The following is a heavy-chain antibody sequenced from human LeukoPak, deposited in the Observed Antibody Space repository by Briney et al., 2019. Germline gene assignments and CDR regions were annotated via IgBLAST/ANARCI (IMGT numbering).Heavy chain of an antibody. CDR2: ISGSGGST. Sequence: GSLRLSCAASGFTFSSYAMSWVRQAPGKGLEWVSAISGSGGSTYHADSVKGRFTISRDNSKNTLYLQMNSLRAEDTAVYYCAKVGVPYYDSSAYFDYWGQGTLVTVSS. CDR3: AKVGVPYYDSSAYFDY. J-gene: IGHJ4*02. CDR1: GFTFSSYA. V-gene: IGHV3-23*01. D-gene: IGHD3-22*01.